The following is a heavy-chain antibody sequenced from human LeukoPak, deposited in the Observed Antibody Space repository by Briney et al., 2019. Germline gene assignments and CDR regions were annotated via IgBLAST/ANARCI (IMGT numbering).Heavy chain of an antibody. V-gene: IGHV4-39*01. CDR1: GGSISSSSYY. J-gene: IGHJ6*03. CDR3: ARASSRYSSKSHYFYYMDV. D-gene: IGHD6-13*01. CDR2: IYYSGST. Sequence: SETLSLTCTVAGGSISSSSYYWGWIRQPPGKGLDWIGTIYYSGSTYYNPSLKSRVTISVDTSKNQFSLKLSSVTAADPAVYYCARASSRYSSKSHYFYYMDVWGKGTTVTVSS.